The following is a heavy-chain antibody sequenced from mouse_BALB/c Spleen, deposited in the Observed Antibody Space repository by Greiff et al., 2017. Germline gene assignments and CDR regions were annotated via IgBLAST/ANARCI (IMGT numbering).Heavy chain of an antibody. J-gene: IGHJ3*01. V-gene: IGHV1-15*01. D-gene: IGHD2-2*01. CDR1: GYTFTDYE. CDR3: TRRGGYDGFAY. Sequence: QVQLKESGAELVRPGASVTLSCKASGYTFTDYEMHWVKQTPVHGLEWIGAIDPETGGTAYNQKFKGKATLTADKSSSTAYMELRSLTSEDSAVYYCTRRGGYDGFAYWGQGTLVTVSA. CDR2: IDPETGGT.